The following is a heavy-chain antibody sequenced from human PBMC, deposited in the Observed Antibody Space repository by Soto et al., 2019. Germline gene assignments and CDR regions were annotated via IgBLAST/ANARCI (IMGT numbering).Heavy chain of an antibody. Sequence: TLSLTCTVFGGSISSGGYYWSWIRQHPGKGLEWIGYIYYSGSTYYNPSLKSRVTISVDTSKNQFSLKLSSVTAADTAVYYCARDIAYDSSGYYYGDAFDIWGQGTMVTVSS. CDR2: IYYSGST. D-gene: IGHD3-22*01. CDR3: ARDIAYDSSGYYYGDAFDI. V-gene: IGHV4-31*03. J-gene: IGHJ3*02. CDR1: GGSISSGGYY.